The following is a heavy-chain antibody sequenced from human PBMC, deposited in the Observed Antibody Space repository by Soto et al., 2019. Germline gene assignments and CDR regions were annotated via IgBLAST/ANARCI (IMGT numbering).Heavy chain of an antibody. CDR3: AREGIAARMRGTWFGP. Sequence: SETLSLTCTVSGGSVSSGSYYWSWIRQPPGKGLEWIGYIYYSGSTNYNPSLKSRVTISVDTSKNQFSLKLSSVTAADTAVYYCAREGIAARMRGTWFGPWGQGTLVTVSS. CDR1: GGSVSSGSYY. D-gene: IGHD6-6*01. J-gene: IGHJ5*02. V-gene: IGHV4-61*01. CDR2: IYYSGST.